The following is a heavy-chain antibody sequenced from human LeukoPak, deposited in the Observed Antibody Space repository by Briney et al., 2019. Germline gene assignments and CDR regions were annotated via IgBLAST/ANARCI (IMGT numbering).Heavy chain of an antibody. J-gene: IGHJ4*02. D-gene: IGHD1-20*01. V-gene: IGHV4-59*01. Sequence: SETLSLTCTVSGGSISSYYWSWIRQPPGKGLEGIGYIYYSGSTNYNPSLKRRVTISVDTSKNQFSLKLSSVTAADTAVYYCARITFSTIVDYWGQGTLVTVSS. CDR1: GGSISSYY. CDR2: IYYSGST. CDR3: ARITFSTIVDY.